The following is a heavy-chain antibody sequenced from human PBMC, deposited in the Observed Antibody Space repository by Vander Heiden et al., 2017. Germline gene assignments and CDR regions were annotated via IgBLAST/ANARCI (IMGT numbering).Heavy chain of an antibody. D-gene: IGHD5-18*01. Sequence: QVQLVESGGGVAQPGRSLRLSCAASGFTFSSYGMHWVRQAPGKGLEWVAVISYDGSNKYYADSVKGRFTISRDNSKNTLYLQMNSLRAEDTAVYYCAKDREGYSWGMDVWGQGTTVTVSS. CDR2: ISYDGSNK. CDR1: GFTFSSYG. CDR3: AKDREGYSWGMDV. J-gene: IGHJ6*02. V-gene: IGHV3-30*18.